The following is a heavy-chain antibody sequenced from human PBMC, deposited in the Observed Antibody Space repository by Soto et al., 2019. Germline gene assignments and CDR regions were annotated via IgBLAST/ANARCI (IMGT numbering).Heavy chain of an antibody. D-gene: IGHD2-15*01. J-gene: IGHJ4*02. CDR2: IYYSGST. Sequence: TSETLSLTCTVSGGSISSYYWSWIRQPPGKGLEWIGYIYYSGSTNYNPSLKSRVTISVDTSKNQFSLKLSSVTAADTAVYYCARGRHCSGGSCYTRYFDYWGQGTLVTVSS. CDR1: GGSISSYY. CDR3: ARGRHCSGGSCYTRYFDY. V-gene: IGHV4-59*01.